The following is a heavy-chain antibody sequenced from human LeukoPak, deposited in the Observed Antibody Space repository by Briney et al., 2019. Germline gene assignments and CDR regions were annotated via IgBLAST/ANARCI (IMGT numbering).Heavy chain of an antibody. V-gene: IGHV3-23*01. CDR1: GFTFNNNA. CDR3: AKASPYYDILTGYYYYFDD. Sequence: PGGSLRLSCVGSGFTFNNNAMSWVRQAPGKGLEWVSAISTSSGSTYYADSVKGRFTISRDKSKNMVYLQMSSLRAGDTAVYYCAKASPYYDILTGYYYYFDDWGQGTLVTVSS. CDR2: ISTSSGST. J-gene: IGHJ4*02. D-gene: IGHD3-9*01.